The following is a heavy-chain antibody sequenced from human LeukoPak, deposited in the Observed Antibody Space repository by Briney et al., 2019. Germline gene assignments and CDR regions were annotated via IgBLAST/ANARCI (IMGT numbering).Heavy chain of an antibody. Sequence: PSETLSLTCTVSGGSISSSSYYWGWIRQPPGKGLEWNGSIYYSGSTYYNPSLKSRVTISVDTSKNQFSLKLSSVTAADTAVYYCARNPGSSWYYYYYYMDVWGKGTTVTVSS. J-gene: IGHJ6*03. CDR3: ARNPGSSWYYYYYYMDV. D-gene: IGHD6-13*01. CDR1: GGSISSSSYY. V-gene: IGHV4-39*01. CDR2: IYYSGST.